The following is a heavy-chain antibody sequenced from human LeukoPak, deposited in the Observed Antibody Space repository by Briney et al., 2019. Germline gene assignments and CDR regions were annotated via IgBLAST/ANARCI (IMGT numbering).Heavy chain of an antibody. CDR2: IYYSGST. J-gene: IGHJ3*02. Sequence: SETLSLTCTVSGGSISSSSYYWGWIRQPPGKGLEWIGSIYYSGSTYYNPSLKSRVTISVDTSKNQFSLKLSSVTAADTAVYYCARDPLPDAFDIWGQGTMVTVSS. CDR3: ARDPLPDAFDI. V-gene: IGHV4-39*07. CDR1: GGSISSSSYY.